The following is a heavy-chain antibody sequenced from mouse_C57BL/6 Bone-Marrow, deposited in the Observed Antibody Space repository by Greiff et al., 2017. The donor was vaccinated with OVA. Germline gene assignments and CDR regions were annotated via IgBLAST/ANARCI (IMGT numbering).Heavy chain of an antibody. V-gene: IGHV1-80*01. CDR3: ARRGSSYPYWYFDV. J-gene: IGHJ1*03. D-gene: IGHD1-1*01. Sequence: VQLQQSGAELVKPGASVKISCKASGYAFSSYWMNWVKQRPGKGLEWIGQIYPGDGDTNYNGKFKGKATLTADKSSSTAYMQLSSLTSEDSAVYFCARRGSSYPYWYFDVWGTGTTVTVSS. CDR2: IYPGDGDT. CDR1: GYAFSSYW.